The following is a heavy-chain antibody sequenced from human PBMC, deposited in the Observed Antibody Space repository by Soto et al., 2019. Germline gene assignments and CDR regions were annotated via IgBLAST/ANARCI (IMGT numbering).Heavy chain of an antibody. CDR2: INAGNGNT. V-gene: IGHV1-3*01. Sequence: WASVKVSCKASGYTFTSYAMHWVRQAPGQRLEWMGWINAGNGNTKYSQKFQGRVTITRDTSASTAYMELSSLRSEDTAVYYCARDGYDPILTNWFDPWGQGTLVTVSS. J-gene: IGHJ5*02. CDR1: GYTFTSYA. D-gene: IGHD5-18*01. CDR3: ARDGYDPILTNWFDP.